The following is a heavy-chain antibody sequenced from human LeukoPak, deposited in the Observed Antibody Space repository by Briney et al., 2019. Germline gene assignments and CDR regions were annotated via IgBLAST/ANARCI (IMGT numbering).Heavy chain of an antibody. J-gene: IGHJ6*04. CDR3: AKGRVYYHYGTDV. CDR2: ISWEGGST. V-gene: IGHV3-43D*04. CDR1: GFTFEDYV. Sequence: GGCLRLSCAASGFTFEDYVMHWVRHAPGKGLEWVSLISWEGGSTYYAESVRGRFTISRDKIKNSLYLQMNRLRAEDTALYYCAKGRVYYHYGTDVSGKRNTVTVS.